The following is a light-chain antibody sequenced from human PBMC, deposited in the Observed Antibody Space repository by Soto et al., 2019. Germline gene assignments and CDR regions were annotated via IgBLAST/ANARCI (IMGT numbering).Light chain of an antibody. CDR1: QSVRSY. CDR2: DAS. CDR3: QQYGGSPRT. J-gene: IGKJ1*01. V-gene: IGKV3-11*01. Sequence: EIVLTQSPATLSVSPGERATLSCRASQSVRSYLAWYQQKPGQAPRLLIYDASNRAPGIPARFSGSGSGTDFTLTISRLEPEDFAVYYCQQYGGSPRTFGQGTKVDIK.